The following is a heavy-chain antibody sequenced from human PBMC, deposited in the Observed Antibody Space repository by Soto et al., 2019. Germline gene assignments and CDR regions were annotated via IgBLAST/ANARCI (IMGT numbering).Heavy chain of an antibody. Sequence: SVKVSCKASGGTFSDYTINWVRQAPGQRLEWMGGIIPIFDTANYAEKFQGRVTITADESTSTSYMEVSSLRSEDTAVYYCARNGTIKGTGYSYGMDAWGQGTMVTVSS. V-gene: IGHV1-69*13. CDR2: IIPIFDTA. J-gene: IGHJ6*02. D-gene: IGHD1-1*01. CDR3: ARNGTIKGTGYSYGMDA. CDR1: GGTFSDYT.